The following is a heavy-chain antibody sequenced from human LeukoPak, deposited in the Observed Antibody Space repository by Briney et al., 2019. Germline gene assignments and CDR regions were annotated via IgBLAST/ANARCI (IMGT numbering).Heavy chain of an antibody. J-gene: IGHJ4*02. CDR3: ARDKHYYDSSGHFGDY. CDR2: INPSGGST. D-gene: IGHD3-22*01. CDR1: GYTFTSYY. Sequence: ASVKVSCKASGYTFTSYYMHWVRQAPGQGLEWMGIINPSGGSTSYAQKFQGGVTMTRDTSTSTVYMELSSLRSEDTAVYYCARDKHYYDSSGHFGDYWGQGTLVTVSS. V-gene: IGHV1-46*01.